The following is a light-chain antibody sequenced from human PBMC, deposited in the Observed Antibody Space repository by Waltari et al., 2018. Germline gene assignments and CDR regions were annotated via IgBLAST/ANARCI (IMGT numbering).Light chain of an antibody. CDR3: QQYYNTPWT. V-gene: IGKV4-1*01. CDR2: WAS. CDR1: QSVLYTSTNKNY. J-gene: IGKJ1*01. Sequence: EIVMTQSPHPLAVSLGERATFNCKSSQSVLYTSTNKNYIARYQKKPGQPPNLLIYWASTRESGVPDRFIGSGSGTNFALALSSLQTEDVAVYYCQQYYNTPWTFGQGTKVEIK.